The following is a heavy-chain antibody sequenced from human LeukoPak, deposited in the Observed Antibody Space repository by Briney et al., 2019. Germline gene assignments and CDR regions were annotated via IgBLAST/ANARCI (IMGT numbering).Heavy chain of an antibody. D-gene: IGHD3-10*01. Sequence: PGGSPRLSCAASGFTFSSYAMSWVRQAPGKGLEWVSAISGSGGSTYYADSVKGRFTISRDTSENTMYLQMNTLRAEDTAVYYCARDGGSGIDYWGQGTLVTVYS. CDR2: ISGSGGST. CDR1: GFTFSSYA. V-gene: IGHV3-23*01. CDR3: ARDGGSGIDY. J-gene: IGHJ4*02.